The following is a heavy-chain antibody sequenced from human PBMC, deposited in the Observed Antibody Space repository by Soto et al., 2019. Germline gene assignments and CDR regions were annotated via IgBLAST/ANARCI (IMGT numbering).Heavy chain of an antibody. Sequence: EVQLVASVGCLVQPGGSLRLSCAASGFTFIDDWINWVRQAPGKGLEWVANIKPDGGDKYYVDSVKGRFTISRDNAKNSLYLQMNRLRAEDTAVYYCASMRIEAWGQGTLVTVSS. J-gene: IGHJ5*02. CDR2: IKPDGGDK. CDR3: ASMRIEA. V-gene: IGHV3-7*05. D-gene: IGHD2-2*01. CDR1: GFTFIDDW.